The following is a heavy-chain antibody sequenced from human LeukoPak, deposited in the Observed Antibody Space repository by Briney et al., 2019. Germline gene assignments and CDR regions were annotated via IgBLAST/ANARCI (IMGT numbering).Heavy chain of an antibody. CDR3: ARVGVNDYDSSGSFDY. V-gene: IGHV4-4*07. CDR2: IYTSGST. Sequence: ASETLSLTCTVSGGSISSYYWSWIRQPARKGLEWIGRIYTSGSTNYNPSLKSRVTMSVDTSKNQFSLKLSSVTAADTAVYYCARVGVNDYDSSGSFDYWGQGTLVTVSS. J-gene: IGHJ4*02. CDR1: GGSISSYY. D-gene: IGHD3-22*01.